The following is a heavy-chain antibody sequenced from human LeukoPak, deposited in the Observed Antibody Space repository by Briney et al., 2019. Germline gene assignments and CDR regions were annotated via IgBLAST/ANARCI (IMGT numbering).Heavy chain of an antibody. D-gene: IGHD6-13*01. Sequence: SETLSPTCAVYGGSFSGYYWSWIRQPPGKGLEWIGEINHSGSTNYNPSLKSRVTISVDTSKNQFSLKLSSVTAADTAVYYCARGQGGSSFYFDYWGQGTLVTVSS. CDR2: INHSGST. J-gene: IGHJ4*02. V-gene: IGHV4-34*01. CDR3: ARGQGGSSFYFDY. CDR1: GGSFSGYY.